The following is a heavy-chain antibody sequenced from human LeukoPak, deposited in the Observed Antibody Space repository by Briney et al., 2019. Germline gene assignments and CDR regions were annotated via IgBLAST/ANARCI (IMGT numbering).Heavy chain of an antibody. J-gene: IGHJ4*02. V-gene: IGHV4-34*01. D-gene: IGHD1-1*01. Sequence: SETLSLTCGVHGGSFSGYYWSWIRQPPGKGLEWIGEINHSGSTNYNPSLKSRVTISVGTSKNQFSLKLSSVTAADTAVYYCARGYTTGTSPFDYWGQGTLVTVSS. CDR3: ARGYTTGTSPFDY. CDR1: GGSFSGYY. CDR2: INHSGST.